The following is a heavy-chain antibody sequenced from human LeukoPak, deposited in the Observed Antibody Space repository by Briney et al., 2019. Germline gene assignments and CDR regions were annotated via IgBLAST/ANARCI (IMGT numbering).Heavy chain of an antibody. D-gene: IGHD4-17*01. J-gene: IGHJ4*02. V-gene: IGHV4-59*08. CDR2: IYYSGST. Sequence: GSLRLSCAASGFTFSNYGMSWVRQPPGKGLEWIGYIYYSGSTNYNPSLKSRLTISVDTSKKQFSLKLSSVTATDTAVYYCASLTTVTQGYFDSWGQGTLVTVSS. CDR3: ASLTTVTQGYFDS. CDR1: GFTFSNYG.